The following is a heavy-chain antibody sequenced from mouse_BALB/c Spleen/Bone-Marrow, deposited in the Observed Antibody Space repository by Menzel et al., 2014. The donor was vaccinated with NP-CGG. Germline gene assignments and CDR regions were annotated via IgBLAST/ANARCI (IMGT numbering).Heavy chain of an antibody. D-gene: IGHD3-1*01. V-gene: IGHV1S56*01. Sequence: VKLVESGPELVKPGASVRISCKASGYTFTSYYIHWVKQRPGQGLEWIGWIYPGNVNTKYNEKFKGKATLTADKSSSTAYMQLSSLTSEDSAVYFCARQGSSGFYAIDYWGQGTSVTVSS. CDR2: IYPGNVNT. CDR3: ARQGSSGFYAIDY. J-gene: IGHJ4*01. CDR1: GYTFTSYY.